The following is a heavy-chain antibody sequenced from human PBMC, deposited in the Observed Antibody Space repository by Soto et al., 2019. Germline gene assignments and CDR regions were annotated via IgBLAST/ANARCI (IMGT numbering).Heavy chain of an antibody. V-gene: IGHV3-23*01. D-gene: IGHD4-17*01. CDR2: ISGSGDNT. J-gene: IGHJ6*02. Sequence: GGSLRLSCAASGFISSSYAMTWVRQAPGKGLEWVSAISGSGDNTYDADSVMGRFTISRDNSKSTLYLQMNSLRAEDTAVYYCAKDHYGADGDYYYYGMDVWGQGTTVTVSS. CDR1: GFISSSYA. CDR3: AKDHYGADGDYYYYGMDV.